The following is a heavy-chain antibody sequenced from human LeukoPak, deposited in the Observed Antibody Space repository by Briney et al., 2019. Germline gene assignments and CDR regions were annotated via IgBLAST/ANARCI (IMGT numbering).Heavy chain of an antibody. CDR1: GFTFSTHW. D-gene: IGHD3-22*01. J-gene: IGHJ4*02. CDR3: ARGSTYYDSSGQVPFDY. Sequence: GGSLRLSCTASGFTFSTHWMTWVRQPPGKGLEWVANIKEDGSVKYYVDSVKGRFTISRDNAKNSLYLQMNSLRAEDTAVYYCARGSTYYDSSGQVPFDYWGQGTLVTVSS. V-gene: IGHV3-7*01. CDR2: IKEDGSVK.